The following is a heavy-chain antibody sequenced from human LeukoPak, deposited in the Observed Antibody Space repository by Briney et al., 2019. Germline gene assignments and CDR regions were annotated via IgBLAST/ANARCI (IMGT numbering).Heavy chain of an antibody. D-gene: IGHD5-12*01. V-gene: IGHV4-39*07. CDR2: IYYRGSTYSGST. J-gene: IGHJ4*02. Sequence: SETLSLTCTVSGASISTNTYYWGWIRQPPGKGLEWIGSIYYRGSTYSGSTSYNPSLKSRVTISGDTSMNQFSLMVTSLTAADTAVYYCARYLVGTMEDYWGQGTLVTVSS. CDR1: GASISTNTYY. CDR3: ARYLVGTMEDY.